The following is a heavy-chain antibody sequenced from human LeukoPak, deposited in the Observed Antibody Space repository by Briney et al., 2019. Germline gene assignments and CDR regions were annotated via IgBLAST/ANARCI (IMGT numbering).Heavy chain of an antibody. J-gene: IGHJ4*02. CDR3: ARSATVFDY. Sequence: GRSLRLSCAASGFTFSSYGMHCVRQAPGKGLEWVALIWYDGSNKYYEDSVKGRFTISRDNSKNTLYLQINSLTAEDTAVYYCARSATVFDYWGQGTLVTVSS. CDR1: GFTFSSYG. CDR2: IWYDGSNK. D-gene: IGHD4-17*01. V-gene: IGHV3-33*01.